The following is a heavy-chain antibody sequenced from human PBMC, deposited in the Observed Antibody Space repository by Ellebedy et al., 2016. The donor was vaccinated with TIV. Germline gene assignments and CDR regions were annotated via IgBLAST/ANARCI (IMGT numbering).Heavy chain of an antibody. D-gene: IGHD3-10*01. CDR2: ISGSGGST. J-gene: IGHJ4*02. V-gene: IGHV3-23*01. CDR1: GFTFSSYA. CDR3: AKDQGFGELFAGDY. Sequence: PGGSLRLSCAASGFTFSSYAMSWVRQAPGKGLEWVSAISGSGGSTYYADSVKGRFTISRDNSKNTLYLQMNSLRAEDTAVYYCAKDQGFGELFAGDYWGQGTPVTVSS.